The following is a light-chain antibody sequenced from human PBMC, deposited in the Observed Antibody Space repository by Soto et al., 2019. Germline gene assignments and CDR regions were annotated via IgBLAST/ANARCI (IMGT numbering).Light chain of an antibody. CDR2: DVS. CDR1: SSDVGGYNY. CDR3: SSYTSSSTKV. J-gene: IGLJ1*01. Sequence: QSALTQPASVSGTPGQSITISCTGPSSDVGGYNYVSWYQQHTGKAPKLMIYDVSNRPSGVSNRFSGSKSGNTASLTISGLQAEDEADYYCSSYTSSSTKVFGTGTKVTVL. V-gene: IGLV2-14*01.